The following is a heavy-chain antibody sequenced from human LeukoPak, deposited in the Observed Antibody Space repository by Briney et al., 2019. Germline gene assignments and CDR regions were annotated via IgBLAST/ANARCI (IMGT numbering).Heavy chain of an antibody. CDR3: ARDDFWSGYSPLKADY. V-gene: IGHV1-18*01. D-gene: IGHD3-3*01. CDR2: ISAYSGNT. CDR1: GYTFTSYG. Sequence: GASVKVSCKASGYTFTSYGISWVRQAPGQGLEWMGWISAYSGNTNYAQKLQGRVTMTTDTSTSTAYMELRSLRSDDTAVYYCARDDFWSGYSPLKADYWGQGTLVTVSS. J-gene: IGHJ4*02.